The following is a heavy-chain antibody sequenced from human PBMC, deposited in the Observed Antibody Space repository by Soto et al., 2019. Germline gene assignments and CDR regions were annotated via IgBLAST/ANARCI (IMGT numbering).Heavy chain of an antibody. D-gene: IGHD3-16*02. CDR2: ISAYNGNT. CDR3: ARDTLEFTSMITFGGVIVQRGFDP. CDR1: GYTFTSYG. Sequence: GASVKVSCKASGYTFTSYGISWVRQAPGQGLEWMGWISAYNGNTNYAQKLQGRVTMTTDTSTSTAYMELRSLRSDDTAVYYCARDTLEFTSMITFGGVIVQRGFDPWGQGTLVTVSS. V-gene: IGHV1-18*01. J-gene: IGHJ5*02.